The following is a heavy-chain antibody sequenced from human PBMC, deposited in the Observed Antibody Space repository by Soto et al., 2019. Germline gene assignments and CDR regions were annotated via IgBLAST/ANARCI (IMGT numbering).Heavy chain of an antibody. J-gene: IGHJ4*02. V-gene: IGHV4-34*01. Sequence: TLSLTCAVYGGSFSGYYWSWIRQPPGKGLEWIGEINHSGSTNYNPSLKSRVTISVDTSKNQFSLRLSSVTAADTAVYYCARDADYYGSGSYYRPFDYWGQGTLVTVSS. CDR2: INHSGST. CDR3: ARDADYYGSGSYYRPFDY. CDR1: GGSFSGYY. D-gene: IGHD3-10*01.